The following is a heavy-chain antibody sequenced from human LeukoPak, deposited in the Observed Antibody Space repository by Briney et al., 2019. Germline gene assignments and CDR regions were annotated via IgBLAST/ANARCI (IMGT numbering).Heavy chain of an antibody. V-gene: IGHV3-30*19. CDR1: GFTFSSFG. Sequence: GGSLRLSCAASGFTFSSFGMHWVRQAPGKGLEWVAVISYDGSNKYYADSVKGRFTISRDNSKNTLYLQMNSLRAEDTAVYYCARDYFFAGSGSSRGLDYWGQGTLVTVSS. CDR2: ISYDGSNK. CDR3: ARDYFFAGSGSSRGLDY. J-gene: IGHJ4*02. D-gene: IGHD3-10*01.